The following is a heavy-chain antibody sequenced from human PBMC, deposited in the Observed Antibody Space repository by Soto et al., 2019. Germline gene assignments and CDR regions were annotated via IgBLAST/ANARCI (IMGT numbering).Heavy chain of an antibody. J-gene: IGHJ4*02. CDR2: TYYRSKWYN. V-gene: IGHV6-1*01. D-gene: IGHD3-22*01. Sequence: SQTLSLTCAISGDSVSSNSAAWNWIRQSPSRGLEWLGRTYYRSKWYNDYAVSVKSRITINPDTSKNQFSLQLNSVTPEDTAVYYCAKDPGYYDSSGYYYFDYWGQGTLVTVSS. CDR1: GDSVSSNSAA. CDR3: AKDPGYYDSSGYYYFDY.